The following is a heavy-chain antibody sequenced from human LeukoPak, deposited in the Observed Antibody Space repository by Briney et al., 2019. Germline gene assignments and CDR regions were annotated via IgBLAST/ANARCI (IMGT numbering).Heavy chain of an antibody. Sequence: GGSLRLSCAASGFAFNSYVMTWVRQAPGKGLDWFSAISGSGDSTYYADSVKGRFTISRDSSRSTMYLQMTSLTAEDTAVYYCAKGSGTSRPYYLDYWGRGTLVTVSS. J-gene: IGHJ4*02. V-gene: IGHV3-23*01. CDR1: GFAFNSYV. D-gene: IGHD6-25*01. CDR2: ISGSGDST. CDR3: AKGSGTSRPYYLDY.